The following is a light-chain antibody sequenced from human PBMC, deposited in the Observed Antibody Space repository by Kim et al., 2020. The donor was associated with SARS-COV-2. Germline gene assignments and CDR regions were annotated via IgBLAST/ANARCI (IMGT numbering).Light chain of an antibody. V-gene: IGLV1-40*01. CDR3: HSYDSSLRDVV. J-gene: IGLJ2*01. CDR2: ANS. Sequence: RVTISCTGSSSNIGAGYHVHWYQQFPGTAPKLLIYANSNRPSGVPERFSGSKSDTSASLAITGLQAEDEADYYCHSYDSSLRDVVFGGGTKLTVL. CDR1: SSNIGAGYH.